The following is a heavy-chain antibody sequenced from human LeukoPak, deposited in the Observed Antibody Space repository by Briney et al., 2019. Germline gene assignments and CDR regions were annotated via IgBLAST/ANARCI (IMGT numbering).Heavy chain of an antibody. D-gene: IGHD3-3*01. J-gene: IGHJ5*02. CDR2: INHSGST. Sequence: GSLRLSCAASGFTFSSYWMSWIRQPPGKGLEWIGEINHSGSTNYNPSLKSRVTISVDTSKNQFSLKLSSVTAADTAVYYGARGYYDFWSGYYSNWFDPWGQGTLVTVSS. CDR3: ARGYYDFWSGYYSNWFDP. CDR1: GFTFSSYW. V-gene: IGHV4-34*01.